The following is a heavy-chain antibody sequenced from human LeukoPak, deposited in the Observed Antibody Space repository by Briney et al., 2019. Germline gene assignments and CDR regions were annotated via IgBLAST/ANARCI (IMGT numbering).Heavy chain of an antibody. CDR1: GFSWGTRGAG. D-gene: IGHD6-13*01. Sequence: SGTTLLNPSQALRXTFTFSGFSWGTRGAGVGLVRQPPLKALEWLELISSVDDKRYIPSLKSRLTITKDTSKNQVVLTMTNMDPVDTATYYCARRTIEAAIDYWGQGTLVTVSS. CDR2: ISSVDDK. J-gene: IGHJ4*02. CDR3: ARRTIEAAIDY. V-gene: IGHV2-5*02.